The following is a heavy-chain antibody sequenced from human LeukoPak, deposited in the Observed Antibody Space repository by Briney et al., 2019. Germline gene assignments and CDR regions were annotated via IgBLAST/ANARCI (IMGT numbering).Heavy chain of an antibody. D-gene: IGHD6-19*01. CDR3: ASAAVAGTLAFDI. Sequence: GGSLRLSCAASGFALNSYSLSWVRQAPGKGLEWVSSISSTSAYIHYADSVKGRFTISRDNIDNVVYLQMNSLRAEDTAVYYCASAAVAGTLAFDIWGQGTMVTVSS. J-gene: IGHJ3*02. V-gene: IGHV3-21*01. CDR1: GFALNSYS. CDR2: ISSTSAYI.